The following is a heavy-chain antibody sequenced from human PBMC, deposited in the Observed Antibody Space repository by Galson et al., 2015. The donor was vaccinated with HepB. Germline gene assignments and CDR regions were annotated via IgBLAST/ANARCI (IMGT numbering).Heavy chain of an antibody. CDR1: GDSMSVGVYS. D-gene: IGHD3-22*01. CDR3: AREDYYDRMALGY. J-gene: IGHJ4*02. CDR2: IYTNGIT. V-gene: IGHV4-61*02. Sequence: TLSLTCTVSGDSMSVGVYSWNWIRQPAGKRLEWIGRIYTNGITDYNPSLKSRVTISVDTSQKQFSLRLSSVTAADTAVYFCAREDYYDRMALGYWGQGTLVSVSS.